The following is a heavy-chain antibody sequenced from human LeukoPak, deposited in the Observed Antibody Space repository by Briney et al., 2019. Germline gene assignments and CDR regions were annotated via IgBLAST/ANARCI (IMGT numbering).Heavy chain of an antibody. D-gene: IGHD3-22*01. Sequence: GESLKISCKGSGYNFPTYWIGWVRQAPGQGLEWMGWISAYNGNTNYAQKLQGRVTMTTDTSTSTAYMELRSLRSDDTAVYYCASKGYYYDSSGPDAFDIWGQGTMVTVS. V-gene: IGHV1-18*04. J-gene: IGHJ3*02. CDR3: ASKGYYYDSSGPDAFDI. CDR1: GYNFPTYW. CDR2: ISAYNGNT.